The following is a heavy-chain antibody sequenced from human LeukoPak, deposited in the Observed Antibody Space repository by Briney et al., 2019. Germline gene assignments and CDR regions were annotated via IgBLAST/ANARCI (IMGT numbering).Heavy chain of an antibody. Sequence: GGSLRLSCAASGFTVSSNYMTWVRQAPGKGLEWVSVIHSGDNTYYADSVKGRFTISRDNSKNTFYLQMNSLRVEDTAVYYCAEDYGDYHDFGMDVWGQGTTVTVSS. CDR1: GFTVSSNY. CDR2: IHSGDNT. D-gene: IGHD4-17*01. V-gene: IGHV3-53*01. J-gene: IGHJ6*02. CDR3: AEDYGDYHDFGMDV.